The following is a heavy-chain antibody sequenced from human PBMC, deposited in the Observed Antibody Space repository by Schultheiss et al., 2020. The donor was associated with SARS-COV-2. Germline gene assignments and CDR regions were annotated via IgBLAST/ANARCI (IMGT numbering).Heavy chain of an antibody. J-gene: IGHJ5*02. CDR3: ARVEWELHWFDP. Sequence: SQTLSLTCAVYGGSFSGYYWSWIRKPPGKGLEWIGEINHSGSTNYNPSLKSRVTISVDTSKNQFSLKLSSVTAADTAVYYCARVEWELHWFDPWGQGTLVTVSS. CDR2: INHSGST. D-gene: IGHD1-26*01. V-gene: IGHV4-34*01. CDR1: GGSFSGYY.